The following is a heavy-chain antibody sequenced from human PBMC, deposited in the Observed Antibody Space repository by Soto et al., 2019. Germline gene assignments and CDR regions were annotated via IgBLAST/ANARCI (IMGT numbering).Heavy chain of an antibody. Sequence: SETLSLTCTVSGGSISSGGYYWSWIRQHPGKGLEWIGYIYYSGSTYYNPSLKSRVTISVDTSKNQFSLKLSSVTAADTAVYYCARSGDYSLDYYYYGMDVWGQGTTVTVSS. CDR1: GGSISSGGYY. CDR3: ARSGDYSLDYYYYGMDV. D-gene: IGHD4-17*01. CDR2: IYYSGST. V-gene: IGHV4-31*03. J-gene: IGHJ6*02.